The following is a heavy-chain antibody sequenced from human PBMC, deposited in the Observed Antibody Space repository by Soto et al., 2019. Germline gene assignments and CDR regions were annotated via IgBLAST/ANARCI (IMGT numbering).Heavy chain of an antibody. Sequence: PGGSLRLSCAASGFTFSSYAMHWVRQSPGKGLEWVAVISYDGSNKYYADSVKGRFTISRDNSKNTLYLQMNSLRAEDTAVYYCARNYYDSSGYIPWFDPWGQGTLVTVSS. D-gene: IGHD3-22*01. CDR3: ARNYYDSSGYIPWFDP. J-gene: IGHJ5*02. CDR1: GFTFSSYA. V-gene: IGHV3-30-3*01. CDR2: ISYDGSNK.